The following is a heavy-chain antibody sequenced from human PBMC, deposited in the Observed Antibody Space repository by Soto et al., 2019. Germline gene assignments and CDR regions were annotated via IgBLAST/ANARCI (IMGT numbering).Heavy chain of an antibody. Sequence: EVQLLESGGGLVQPGGSLRLSCVASGFTFSTYAMSWVRQAPGKGLEWVSGLFGSGAGIAYADSVKGRFTISRDNSKNTLYLQMNSLRAEDMAIYYCAKDRQPDGFWPFDHWGQGTLITVSS. J-gene: IGHJ4*02. V-gene: IGHV3-23*01. CDR3: AKDRQPDGFWPFDH. CDR1: GFTFSTYA. D-gene: IGHD3-3*01. CDR2: LFGSGAGI.